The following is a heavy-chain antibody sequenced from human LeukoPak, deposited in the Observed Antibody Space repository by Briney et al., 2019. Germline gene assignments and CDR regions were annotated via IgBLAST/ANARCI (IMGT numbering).Heavy chain of an antibody. CDR1: GYTFTDYF. J-gene: IGHJ5*01. CDR2: INPNIGDA. CDR3: ARMALDGGDSIGFDS. D-gene: IGHD2-21*02. Sequence: ASVKVSSKASGYTFTDYFIHWVRQAPGQGVEWMGWINPNIGDASYAQKFQDRVTMTRDRSINTAYMELSRLTSDDTAVYYCARMALDGGDSIGFDSWGQGTLVTVSS. V-gene: IGHV1-2*02.